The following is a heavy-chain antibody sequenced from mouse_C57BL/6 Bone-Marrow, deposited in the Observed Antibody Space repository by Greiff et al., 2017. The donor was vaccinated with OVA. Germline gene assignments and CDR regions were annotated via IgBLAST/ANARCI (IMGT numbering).Heavy chain of an antibody. CDR3: ASGYYGSPYYFDY. D-gene: IGHD1-1*01. CDR1: GFTFSDYG. Sequence: EVQRVESGGGLVKPGGSLKLSCAASGFTFSDYGMHWVRQAPEKGLEWVAYISSGSSTIYYADTVKSRFTISRDNAKNTLCLQMTSLRSEDTAMYYCASGYYGSPYYFDYWGQGTTLTVSS. V-gene: IGHV5-17*01. J-gene: IGHJ2*01. CDR2: ISSGSSTI.